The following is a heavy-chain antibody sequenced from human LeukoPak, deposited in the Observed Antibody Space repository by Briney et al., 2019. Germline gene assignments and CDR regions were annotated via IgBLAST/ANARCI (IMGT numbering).Heavy chain of an antibody. D-gene: IGHD6-13*01. CDR2: MYHSGST. CDR1: GYSISSGYY. J-gene: IGHJ6*03. V-gene: IGHV4-38-2*01. CDR3: ARQGGSSSPYYYYYMDG. Sequence: KPSETLSLTCAVSGYSISSGYYWGWFRQPPGKGLEWIGCMYHSGSTYYNPSLKSRVTISVDTSKNQFSLKLSSVTAADTAVYYCARQGGSSSPYYYYYMDGWGKGTTVTVSS.